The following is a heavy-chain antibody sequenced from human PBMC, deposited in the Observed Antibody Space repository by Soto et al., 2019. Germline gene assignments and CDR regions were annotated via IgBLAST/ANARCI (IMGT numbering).Heavy chain of an antibody. Sequence: GGSLRLSCAASGFIFTDYGMHWVRQAPGKGLEWVSSISGTSTYIYHGDSFKGRFTISRDNAKNSLYLQMNSLRVEDTAVYYCARSPSYYYGSGTYDYWGLGTLVTVSS. CDR3: ARSPSYYYGSGTYDY. J-gene: IGHJ4*02. D-gene: IGHD3-10*01. CDR2: ISGTSTYI. CDR1: GFIFTDYG. V-gene: IGHV3-21*06.